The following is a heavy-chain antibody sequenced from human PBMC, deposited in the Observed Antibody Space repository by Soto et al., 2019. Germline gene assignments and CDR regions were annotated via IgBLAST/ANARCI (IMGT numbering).Heavy chain of an antibody. Sequence: PVGSLRLSCAASGFTLGRYAMHWVRQAPGKGLEWVAVISYDGTNKFFADSVKGRFTISSDNSKNTLYLEMDGLRPDDTALYYCARSIRPLYQPLVSPVDYCGQRTLVTVSS. V-gene: IGHV3-30-3*01. J-gene: IGHJ4*02. CDR1: GFTLGRYA. D-gene: IGHD2-2*01. CDR3: ARSIRPLYQPLVSPVDY. CDR2: ISYDGTNK.